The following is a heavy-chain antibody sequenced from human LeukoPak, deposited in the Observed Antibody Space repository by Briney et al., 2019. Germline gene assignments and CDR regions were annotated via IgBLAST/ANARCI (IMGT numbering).Heavy chain of an antibody. D-gene: IGHD3-22*01. V-gene: IGHV1-18*01. CDR1: GYTFTSYG. CDR2: ISAYNGNT. CDR3: ARGPKYDSSAYYYYGIDV. J-gene: IGHJ6*02. Sequence: ASVTVSCKASGYTFTSYGISWVRQAPGQGLEWMGWISAYNGNTNYAQKLQGRVTMTTDTSTSTAYMELRSLRSGDTAVYYCARGPKYDSSAYYYYGIDVWGQGTTVTVSS.